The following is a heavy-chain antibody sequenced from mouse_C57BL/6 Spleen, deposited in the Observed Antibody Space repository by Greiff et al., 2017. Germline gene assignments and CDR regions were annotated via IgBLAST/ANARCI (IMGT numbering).Heavy chain of an antibody. CDR2: IDPEDGDT. CDR3: TPYGSSPFAY. V-gene: IGHV14-1*01. Sequence: EVKLLESGAALVRPGASVKLSCTASGFNIKDYYMHWVKQRPEQGLEWIGRIDPEDGDTEYAPKFQGKATMTADTSSNTAYLQLSRLTSEDTAVYYCTPYGSSPFAYWGQGTLVTVSA. CDR1: GFNIKDYY. D-gene: IGHD1-1*01. J-gene: IGHJ3*01.